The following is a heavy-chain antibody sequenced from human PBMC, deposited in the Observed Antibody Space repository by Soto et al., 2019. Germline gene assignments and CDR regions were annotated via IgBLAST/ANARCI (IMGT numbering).Heavy chain of an antibody. CDR2: IIPLFGTA. CDR3: ASKATCGGDCYAFDS. Sequence: QVQLVQSGAEVKKPGSSVKISCKASGGIYSSNTINWLRQAAGQGPEWMGGIIPLFGTANYAEKFKDRVTITADKSTKTEYMELRSLRYEDTAVYYCASKATCGGDCYAFDSWGQGTLATV. V-gene: IGHV1-69*06. CDR1: GGIYSSNT. J-gene: IGHJ4*02. D-gene: IGHD2-21*02.